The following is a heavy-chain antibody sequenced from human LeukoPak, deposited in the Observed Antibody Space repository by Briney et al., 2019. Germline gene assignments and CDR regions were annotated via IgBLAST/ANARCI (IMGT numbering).Heavy chain of an antibody. CDR3: ARNRGYSNHDAFDI. Sequence: GGSLRLSCAASGFTFSSYEMNWVRQAPGKGLEWVSYISSSGSTIYYADSVKGRFTISRDNAKNSLYLQMNSLRAEDTAVYYCARNRGYSNHDAFDIWGQGTMVTVSS. J-gene: IGHJ3*02. CDR2: ISSSGSTI. D-gene: IGHD3-22*01. V-gene: IGHV3-48*03. CDR1: GFTFSSYE.